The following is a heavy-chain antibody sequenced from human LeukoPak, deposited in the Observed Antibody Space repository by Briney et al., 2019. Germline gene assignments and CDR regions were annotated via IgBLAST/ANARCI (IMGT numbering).Heavy chain of an antibody. Sequence: GGSLRLSCAASGFTFSSYGIHWVRQAPGKGLEWVTFIRYDGSIKYYADSVKGRFTISRDNSKNTLYLQMNSLRAEDTAVYYCAKDLTRSRLWATKSTGFDYWGQGTLVTVSS. CDR1: GFTFSSYG. V-gene: IGHV3-30*02. D-gene: IGHD2-21*01. CDR3: AKDLTRSRLWATKSTGFDY. J-gene: IGHJ4*02. CDR2: IRYDGSIK.